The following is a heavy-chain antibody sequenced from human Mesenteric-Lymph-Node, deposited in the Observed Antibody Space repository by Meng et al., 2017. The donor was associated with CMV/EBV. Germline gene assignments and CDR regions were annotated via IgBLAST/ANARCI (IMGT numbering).Heavy chain of an antibody. CDR2: INPNSGGT. D-gene: IGHD2-2*01. CDR3: AVTYCTSTSCYSS. CDR1: GYTFTGYY. V-gene: IGHV1-2*02. Sequence: ASVKVSCKASGYTFTGYYMHWVRQAPGQGLEWMGWINPNSGGTNYAQKFQGRVTMTRDTSISTAYMELSRLRSDDTAVYYCAVTYCTSTSCYSSWGQGTLVTVSS. J-gene: IGHJ5*02.